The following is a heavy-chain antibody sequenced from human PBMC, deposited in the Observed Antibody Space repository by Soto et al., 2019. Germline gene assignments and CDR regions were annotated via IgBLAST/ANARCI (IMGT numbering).Heavy chain of an antibody. Sequence: ASVKVSCKASGGTFSSYAISWVRQAPGQGLEWMGGIIPIFGTANYAQKFQGRVTITADESTSTAYMELSSVTAADTAVYYCARGPGYGDYIFDYWGQGTLVTVSS. J-gene: IGHJ4*02. D-gene: IGHD4-17*01. CDR2: IIPIFGTA. CDR1: GGTFSSYA. V-gene: IGHV1-69*13. CDR3: ARGPGYGDYIFDY.